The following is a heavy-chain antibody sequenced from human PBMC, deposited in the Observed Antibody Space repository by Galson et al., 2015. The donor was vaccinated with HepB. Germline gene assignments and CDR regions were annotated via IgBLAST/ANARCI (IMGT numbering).Heavy chain of an antibody. CDR1: GFTVSSNY. CDR3: ARGGDSSTWYEFDY. D-gene: IGHD6-13*01. J-gene: IGHJ4*02. CDR2: IHSGGGT. Sequence: SLRLSCAASGFTVSSNYMSWVRQAPGKGLEWVSVIHSGGGTNYAASVEGRFTISRDTSRNTLHLQMSSLRIEDTAVYYCARGGDSSTWYEFDYWGQGTLVTVSS. V-gene: IGHV3-53*05.